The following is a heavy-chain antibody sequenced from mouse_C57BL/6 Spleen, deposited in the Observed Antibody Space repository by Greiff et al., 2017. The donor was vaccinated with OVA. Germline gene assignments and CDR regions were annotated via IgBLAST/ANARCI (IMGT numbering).Heavy chain of an antibody. Sequence: EVKLQESGPELVKPGASVKMSCKASGYTFTDYNMHWVKQSHGKSLEWIGYINPNNGGTSYNQKFKGKATLTVNKSSSTAYMELRSLTSEDSAVYYCARGRYYGSSYFDYWGQGTTLTVSS. CDR1: GYTFTDYN. D-gene: IGHD1-1*01. V-gene: IGHV1-22*01. CDR3: ARGRYYGSSYFDY. J-gene: IGHJ2*01. CDR2: INPNNGGT.